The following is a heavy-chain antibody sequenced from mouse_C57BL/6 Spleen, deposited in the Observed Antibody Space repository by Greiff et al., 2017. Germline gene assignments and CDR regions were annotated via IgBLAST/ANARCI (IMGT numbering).Heavy chain of an antibody. CDR2: IYPGSGST. J-gene: IGHJ4*01. D-gene: IGHD2-4*01. CDR1: GYTFTSYW. CDR3: ARGYDYEGAMDY. V-gene: IGHV1-55*01. Sequence: VQLQQPGAELVKPGASVKMSCKASGYTFTSYWITWVKPRPGQGLAWIGDIYPGSGSTNYNEKFKSKATLTVDTSSSTAYMQLSSLTSEDSAVYYCARGYDYEGAMDYWGQGTSVTVSS.